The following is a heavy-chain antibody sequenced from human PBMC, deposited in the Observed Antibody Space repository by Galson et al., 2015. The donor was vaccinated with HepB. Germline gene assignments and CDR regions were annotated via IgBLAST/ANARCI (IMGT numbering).Heavy chain of an antibody. CDR1: GGSISSSKW. D-gene: IGHD5-12*01. J-gene: IGHJ4*02. Sequence: ETLSLTCAVSGGSISSSKWWSWVRQPPGKGLEWIGEMYHSGSTNYNPSLKSRVTISVDKSKNQFSLNLSSVTAADTAVYYCASWGDIVATPALDYWGQGILVTVSS. CDR3: ASWGDIVATPALDY. CDR2: MYHSGST. V-gene: IGHV4-4*02.